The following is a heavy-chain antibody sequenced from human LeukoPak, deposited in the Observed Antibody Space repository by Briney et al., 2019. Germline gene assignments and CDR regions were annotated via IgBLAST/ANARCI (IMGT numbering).Heavy chain of an antibody. D-gene: IGHD4-17*01. J-gene: IGHJ4*02. V-gene: IGHV3-30*04. CDR2: ISYDGSNK. CDR1: GFTFSSYA. Sequence: GRSLRLSCAASGFTFSSYAMHWVRQAPGKGLEWVAVISYDGSNKYYADSVKGRFTISRDNSKNTLYLQMNSLRAEDTAVYYCARALYGDYENYFDYWGQGTLVTDSS. CDR3: ARALYGDYENYFDY.